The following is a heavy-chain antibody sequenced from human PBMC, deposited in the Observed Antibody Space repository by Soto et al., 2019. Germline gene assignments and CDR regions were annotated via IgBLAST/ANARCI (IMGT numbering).Heavy chain of an antibody. CDR1: GFTLRTYT. V-gene: IGHV3-21*06. J-gene: IGHJ4*01. CDR2: ISISSSDR. CDR3: VRGMNPLF. Sequence: GGSLRLSCAASGFTLRTYTMNWVRQAPGKGLEWVSSISISSSDRYYADSVRGRFTISRDNAKNALYLQMNSLRADDTDVYFCVRGMNPLFRGQGNLVTVS.